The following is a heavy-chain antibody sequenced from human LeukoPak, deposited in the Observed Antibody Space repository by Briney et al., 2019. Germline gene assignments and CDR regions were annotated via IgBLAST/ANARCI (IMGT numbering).Heavy chain of an antibody. CDR2: VYYSVRT. J-gene: IGHJ3*02. D-gene: IGHD4-17*01. Sequence: ASETLSLTCTVSGGSISSYYWSWIRQPPGKGLDWIGYVYYSVRTNYNPSLKSRVIISVDTSKNQFFLNLISVTAADTAVYYCARGTAQTVNTYAFDMWGQGTMVTVSS. CDR3: ARGTAQTVNTYAFDM. V-gene: IGHV4-59*01. CDR1: GGSISSYY.